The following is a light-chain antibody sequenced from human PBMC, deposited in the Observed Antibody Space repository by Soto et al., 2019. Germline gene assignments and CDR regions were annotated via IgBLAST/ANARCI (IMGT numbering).Light chain of an antibody. CDR3: SSYTSSITVV. CDR2: DVS. Sequence: QSVLTQPASVSGSPGQSITISCTGTSSDVGGYNYVSWHQQHQGKVPKLMIYDVSHRPSGVSNRFSGSKSGNTASLTISGLQAEDEADYYCSSYTSSITVVFGGGTKLTVL. J-gene: IGLJ2*01. V-gene: IGLV2-14*03. CDR1: SSDVGGYNY.